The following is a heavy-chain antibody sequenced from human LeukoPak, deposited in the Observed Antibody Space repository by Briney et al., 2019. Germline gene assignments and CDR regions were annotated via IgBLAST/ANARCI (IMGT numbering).Heavy chain of an antibody. CDR3: AATEGPLGGSGGLAFDI. CDR2: ISAYNGNT. D-gene: IGHD2-8*02. J-gene: IGHJ3*02. V-gene: IGHV1-18*01. CDR1: GYTFTSYG. Sequence: GASVKVSCKASGYTFTSYGISWVRQAPGQGLEWMGWISAYNGNTNYAQKLQGRVTMTTDTSTSTAYMELRSLRSDDTAVYYCAATEGPLGGSGGLAFDIWGQGTMVTVSS.